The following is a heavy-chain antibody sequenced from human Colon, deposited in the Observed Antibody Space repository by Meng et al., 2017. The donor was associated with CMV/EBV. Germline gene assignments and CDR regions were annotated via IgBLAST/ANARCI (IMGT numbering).Heavy chain of an antibody. CDR3: ARIGYCGSTSCYSYYGMDV. CDR1: GFNFSDYY. V-gene: IGHV3-11*04. Sequence: GGSLRLSCAASGFNFSDYYMSWIRQAPGKGLDWISYITNSGITTYYADSVRDRFTISRDNAKNSLYLQMNSLRAEDTAVYYCARIGYCGSTSCYSYYGMDVWGQGTTVTVSS. CDR2: ITNSGITT. J-gene: IGHJ6*02. D-gene: IGHD2-2*02.